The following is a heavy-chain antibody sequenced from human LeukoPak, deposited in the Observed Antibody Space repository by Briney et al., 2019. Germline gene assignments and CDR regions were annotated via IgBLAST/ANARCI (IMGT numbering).Heavy chain of an antibody. J-gene: IGHJ4*02. V-gene: IGHV3-48*02. CDR1: GFTLSNYN. CDR3: ARRFDS. CDR2: ITSSSTI. Sequence: GGSLRLSCAASGFTLSNYNMNWVRQAPGKGLEWVSHITSSSTIYYADSVKGRFTISRDNAKNSLYLQMNSLRDEDTAVYYCARRFDSWGQGTLVTVSS.